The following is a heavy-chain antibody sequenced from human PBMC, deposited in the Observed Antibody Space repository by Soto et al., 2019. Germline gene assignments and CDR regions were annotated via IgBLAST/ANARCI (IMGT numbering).Heavy chain of an antibody. CDR2: ISGYNGHT. D-gene: IGHD3-16*01. J-gene: IGHJ6*02. V-gene: IGHV1-18*01. CDR3: AREGEMPYYYYGLDG. Sequence: QVQLVQSGAEVRKPGASVKVSCKASGYTFTTYGISWVLQAPGQGLEWMGWISGYNGHTKYAQKFPGRVTMTTDTSTSTVYMDLRSLRSDDTAVYYCAREGEMPYYYYGLDGWGQGTTVTVSS. CDR1: GYTFTTYG.